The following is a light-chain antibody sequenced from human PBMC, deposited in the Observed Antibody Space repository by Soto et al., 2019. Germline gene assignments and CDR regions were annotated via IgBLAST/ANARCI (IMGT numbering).Light chain of an antibody. V-gene: IGKV1-5*03. CDR3: KQYNSYSEA. Sequence: DIQMTQSPATLFVSVVDRVTITLRASQTISSWLAWYQQKPGKAPKLLIYKASTLKSGVPSRFSGSGSGTEFPLTISSLHPDDFATYYCKQYNSYSEASGQGTK. CDR1: QTISSW. J-gene: IGKJ1*01. CDR2: KAS.